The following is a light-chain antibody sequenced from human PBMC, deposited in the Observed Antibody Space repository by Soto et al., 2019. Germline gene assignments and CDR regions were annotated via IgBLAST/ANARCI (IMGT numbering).Light chain of an antibody. J-gene: IGLJ2*01. CDR2: RSD. V-gene: IGLV1-47*01. CDR1: SSNIGSNY. CDR3: AAWDDIVSGLV. Sequence: QSVLTQSPSASGTPGQTVTISCSGRSSNIGSNYVYWYHQLPGTAPRLVMYRSDQRPSGVSDRFSGSKSGTSASLAISGRRSEDEGDYYCAAWDDIVSGLVFGGGTKRTVL.